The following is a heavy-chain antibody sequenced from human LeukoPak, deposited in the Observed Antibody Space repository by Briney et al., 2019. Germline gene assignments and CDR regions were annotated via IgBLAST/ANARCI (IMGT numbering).Heavy chain of an antibody. J-gene: IGHJ4*02. CDR3: VKDSSSGSYFDY. CDR1: GFTCSRYA. V-gene: IGHV3-64D*06. Sequence: GGSLRLSCSASGFTCSRYAMHWVRQAPGMGLVYVSAISSNGGSTYYADSVKGRFTISRDNSRNTLHLQMSSLGVEATAVYYCVKDSSSGSYFDYWGQGTLVTVSS. D-gene: IGHD3-10*01. CDR2: ISSNGGST.